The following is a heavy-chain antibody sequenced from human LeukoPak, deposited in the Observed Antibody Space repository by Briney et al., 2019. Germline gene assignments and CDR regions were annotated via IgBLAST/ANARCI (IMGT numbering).Heavy chain of an antibody. J-gene: IGHJ4*02. V-gene: IGHV3-53*01. D-gene: IGHD6-19*01. Sequence: GGSLRLSCAASGFTFSSYWMHWVRQAPGKGLEWVSAIYSGGSTYYADSVKGRFTISRDNSKNTVYLQMNSLRVEDTAVYHCAILDSSGWYCFDYWGQGTLVTVSS. CDR2: IYSGGST. CDR1: GFTFSSYW. CDR3: AILDSSGWYCFDY.